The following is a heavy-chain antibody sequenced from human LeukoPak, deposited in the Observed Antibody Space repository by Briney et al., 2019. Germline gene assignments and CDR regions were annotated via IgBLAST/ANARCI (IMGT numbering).Heavy chain of an antibody. CDR2: ISGSGDNT. D-gene: IGHD3-22*01. J-gene: IGHJ4*02. V-gene: IGHV3-23*01. CDR1: GFTFSSYA. CDR3: AKGSYYDSSGSFYFDY. Sequence: GGSLRLSCAGSGFTFSSYAMSWVRQAPGKGLEWVSGISGSGDNTYYADSVKGRFTISRDNSKNTLYVQVNSLGTEDTAAYYCAKGSYYDSSGSFYFDYWGQGTLVTVSS.